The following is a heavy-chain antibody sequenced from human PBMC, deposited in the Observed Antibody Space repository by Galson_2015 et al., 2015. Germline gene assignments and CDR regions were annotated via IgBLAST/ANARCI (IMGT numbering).Heavy chain of an antibody. CDR2: ISYSGST. V-gene: IGHV4-39*01. J-gene: IGHJ4*02. D-gene: IGHD4-23*01. CDR1: GASISSSSYY. Sequence: ETLSLTCTVSGASISSSSYYWAWIRQPPGKGLEWIGSISYSGSTDYNPSLKSRVTISVDTSNNQFSLRLSAVTAADTAVYYCAILGAHYGGSSLFDFWGQGALVTVSS. CDR3: AILGAHYGGSSLFDF.